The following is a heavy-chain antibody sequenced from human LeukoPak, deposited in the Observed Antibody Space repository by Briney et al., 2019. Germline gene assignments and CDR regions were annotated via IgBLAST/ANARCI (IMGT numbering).Heavy chain of an antibody. CDR3: AREIGGILVFDY. V-gene: IGHV1-2*02. J-gene: IGHJ4*02. CDR2: INPNSGDS. CDR1: GYKFTGYY. Sequence: SVKVSCKASGYKFTGYYMHWVRQAPGQGLEWMGWINPNSGDSHHAQKFQGRVTMTRDTSISTAYMELSRLRSDDTAVYYCAREIGGILVFDYWGQGTLVTVSS. D-gene: IGHD5-18*01.